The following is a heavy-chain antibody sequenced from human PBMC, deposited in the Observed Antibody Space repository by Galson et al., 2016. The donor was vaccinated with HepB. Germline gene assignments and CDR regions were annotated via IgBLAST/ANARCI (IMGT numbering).Heavy chain of an antibody. CDR3: ARVPGRAMGY. CDR1: GFTFSNYW. Sequence: SLRLSCAASGFTFSNYWMNWVRQAPGKGLEWVANINQDGSEKNYVDSAKGRFTISRANAKNSLYLPMNSLRAEDTAVYYCARVPGRAMGYWGQGTLVTVSS. D-gene: IGHD5-24*01. V-gene: IGHV3-7*01. J-gene: IGHJ4*02. CDR2: INQDGSEK.